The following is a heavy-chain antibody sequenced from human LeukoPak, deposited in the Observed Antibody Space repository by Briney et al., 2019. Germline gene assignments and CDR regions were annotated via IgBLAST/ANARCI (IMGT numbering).Heavy chain of an antibody. CDR1: GGSISSYY. J-gene: IGHJ2*01. D-gene: IGHD3-22*01. CDR3: ARDRYYYDSSGYYWYFDL. V-gene: IGHV4-59*01. Sequence: PSETLSLTCTASGGSISSYYWSWIRQPPGEGLEWIGYIYYSESTNYNPSLKSRVTISVDTSKNQFSLKLSSVTAADTAVYYCARDRYYYDSSGYYWYFDLWGRGTLVTVSS. CDR2: IYYSEST.